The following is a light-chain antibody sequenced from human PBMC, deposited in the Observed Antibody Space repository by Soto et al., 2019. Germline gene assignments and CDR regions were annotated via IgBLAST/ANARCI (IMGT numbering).Light chain of an antibody. J-gene: IGKJ4*01. Sequence: DIQMTQSPSSVSAAIGDIVTITCRASQHLNTWLAWYQQKPGKAPNLLIYAPSSLQSGVPSRFVGSGSATDFSVTISSLQPEDLATYYGHLSNMFPFAFGGGTKVEIK. CDR3: HLSNMFPFA. CDR1: QHLNTW. CDR2: APS. V-gene: IGKV1-12*02.